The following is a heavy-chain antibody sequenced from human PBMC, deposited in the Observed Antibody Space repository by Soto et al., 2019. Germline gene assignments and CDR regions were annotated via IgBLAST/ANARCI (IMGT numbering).Heavy chain of an antibody. D-gene: IGHD2-2*02. CDR2: IKHDGSQS. V-gene: IGHV3-7*03. CDR3: ARLLLYSTSGRGWFDP. CDR1: GFTFSKFW. Sequence: PGGSLRLSCITSGFTFSKFWMSWVRQAPGKGLEWAANIKHDGSQSYYEDSVKGRFTISRDNAKNSLYLQVNSLRVDDTAVYFCARLLLYSTSGRGWFDPRGQGTLVTVSS. J-gene: IGHJ5*02.